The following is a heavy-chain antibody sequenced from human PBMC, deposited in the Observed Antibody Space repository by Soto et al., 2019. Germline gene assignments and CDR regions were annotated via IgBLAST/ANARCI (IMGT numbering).Heavy chain of an antibody. CDR3: ARGGYGDYALH. V-gene: IGHV4-59*01. CDR1: GGSISSYY. J-gene: IGHJ3*01. D-gene: IGHD4-17*01. Sequence: PSETLSLTCTVSGGSISSYYWSWIRQPPGKGLEWIGYIYYSGSTNYNPSLKSRVTISVDTSKNQFSLKLSSVTAADTAVYYCARGGYGDYALHWGKGTMVTVSS. CDR2: IYYSGST.